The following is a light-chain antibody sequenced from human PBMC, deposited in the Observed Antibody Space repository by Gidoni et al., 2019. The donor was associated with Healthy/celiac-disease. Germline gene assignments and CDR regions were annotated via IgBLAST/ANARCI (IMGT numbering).Light chain of an antibody. CDR1: QSIISV. Sequence: DIQMNQSPSTLSASVGDRVTITCRASQSIISVLALYQQKPGKAPKLLIYKASSLESGFPSRFSGSGSVTEFTLTISSLQPDDFATYYCQQYNSYLYTFGQGTKLEIK. J-gene: IGKJ2*01. V-gene: IGKV1-5*03. CDR3: QQYNSYLYT. CDR2: KAS.